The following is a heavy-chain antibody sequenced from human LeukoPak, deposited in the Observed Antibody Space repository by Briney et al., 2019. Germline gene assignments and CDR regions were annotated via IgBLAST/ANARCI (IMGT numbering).Heavy chain of an antibody. CDR1: GGSISNSSYY. J-gene: IGHJ2*01. CDR3: ARAPRAPNSRRYWYFDL. V-gene: IGHV4-39*07. Sequence: SETLSLTCTVSGGSISNSSYYWGWIRQPPGKGLEWIGEINHSGSTNYNPSLKSRVTISVDTSKNQSSLKLSSVTAADTAVYYCARAPRAPNSRRYWYFDLWGRGTLVTVSS. CDR2: INHSGST. D-gene: IGHD4-23*01.